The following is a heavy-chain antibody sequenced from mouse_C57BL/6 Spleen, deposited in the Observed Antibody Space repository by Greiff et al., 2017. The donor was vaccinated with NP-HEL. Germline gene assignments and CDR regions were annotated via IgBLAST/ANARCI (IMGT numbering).Heavy chain of an antibody. CDR3: ARITTVVEGFDY. V-gene: IGHV1-80*01. CDR1: GYAFSSYW. D-gene: IGHD1-1*01. CDR2: IYPGDGDP. J-gene: IGHJ2*01. Sequence: VQLQQSGAELVKPGASVKISCKASGYAFSSYWMNWVKQRPGKGLEWIGQIYPGDGDPNYNGKFKGKAPLTADKSSSTAYMQLSSLTSEDSSVYFCARITTVVEGFDYWGQVTTLTVAS.